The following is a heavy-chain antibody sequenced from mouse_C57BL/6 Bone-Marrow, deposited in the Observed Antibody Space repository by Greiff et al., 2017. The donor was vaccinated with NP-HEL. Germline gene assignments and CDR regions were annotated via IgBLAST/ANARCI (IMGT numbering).Heavy chain of an antibody. V-gene: IGHV1-9*01. D-gene: IGHD4-1*01. J-gene: IGHJ1*03. CDR3: ARGWDWRYFDV. CDR1: GYTFTGYW. CDR2: ILPGSGST. Sequence: QVQLQQSGAELMKPGASVKLSCKATGYTFTGYWIEWVKQRPGHGLEWIGEILPGSGSTNYNGKFKGKATFTADTSSNTAYMQLSSLTTEDSAIYYCARGWDWRYFDVWGTGTTVTVSS.